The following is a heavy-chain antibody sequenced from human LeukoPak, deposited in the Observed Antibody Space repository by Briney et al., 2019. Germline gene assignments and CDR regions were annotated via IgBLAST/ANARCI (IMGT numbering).Heavy chain of an antibody. V-gene: IGHV3-30-3*01. CDR2: ISYDGSNK. D-gene: IGHD2-2*01. J-gene: IGHJ6*02. CDR1: GLTVSSNY. CDR3: ARDRGVVVPAAIYYYYGMDV. Sequence: PGGSLRLSCAASGLTVSSNYMSWVRQAPGKGLEWVAVISYDGSNKYYADSVKGRFTISRDNSKNTLYLQMNSLRAEDTAVYYCARDRGVVVPAAIYYYYGMDVWGQGTTVTVSS.